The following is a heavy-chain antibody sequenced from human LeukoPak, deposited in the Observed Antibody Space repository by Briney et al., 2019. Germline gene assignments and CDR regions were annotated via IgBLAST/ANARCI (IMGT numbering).Heavy chain of an antibody. Sequence: ASVKVSCKASGYTFTGYYLHWVRQATGQGLEWMGWMNPNSGNTGYAQKFQGRVTMTRNTSISTAYMELSSLRSEDTAVYYCARGYYDSSGSYCPDYWGQGTLVTVSS. CDR2: MNPNSGNT. CDR3: ARGYYDSSGSYCPDY. V-gene: IGHV1-8*02. D-gene: IGHD3-22*01. CDR1: GYTFTGYY. J-gene: IGHJ4*02.